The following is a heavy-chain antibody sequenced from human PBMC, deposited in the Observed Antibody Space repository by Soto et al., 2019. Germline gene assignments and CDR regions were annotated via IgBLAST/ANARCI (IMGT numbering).Heavy chain of an antibody. CDR1: GGSFSGYY. Sequence: SETLSLTCAVYGGSFSGYYWSWIRQPPGKGLEWIGEINHSGSTNYNPSLKSRVTISVDTSKNQFSLKLSSVTAADTAVYYCASRDSCFDYWGQGTLVTVSS. CDR2: INHSGST. V-gene: IGHV4-34*01. CDR3: ASRDSCFDY. J-gene: IGHJ4*02. D-gene: IGHD2-2*01.